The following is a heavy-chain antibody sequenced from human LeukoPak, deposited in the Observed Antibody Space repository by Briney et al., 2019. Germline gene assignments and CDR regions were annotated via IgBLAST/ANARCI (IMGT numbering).Heavy chain of an antibody. CDR2: IYSSGST. CDR3: ARGAAATY. D-gene: IGHD6-13*01. Sequence: SETLSLTCTVSGVSISRYYWSWIREPPGKGLEWIGYIYSSGSTNYNPSLKSRVTISVDTSKHQFSLKLSSVTAADTAVYYCARGAAATYWGQGTLVTVSS. CDR1: GVSISRYY. V-gene: IGHV4-59*01. J-gene: IGHJ4*02.